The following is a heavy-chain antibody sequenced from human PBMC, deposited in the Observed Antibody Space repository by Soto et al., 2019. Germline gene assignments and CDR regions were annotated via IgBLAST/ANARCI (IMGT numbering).Heavy chain of an antibody. CDR2: INPSGGST. J-gene: IGHJ5*02. Sequence: QVQLVQSGAEVKKPGASVKVSCKASGYTFTTYYLHWVRQAPGQGLEWMGIINPSGGSTDYAQKFQGRVTMTRDTSTSTVYMELTSLRFDDTAVYYCARSCSGGSCIDPWGQGTLVTVSS. CDR1: GYTFTTYY. D-gene: IGHD2-15*01. CDR3: ARSCSGGSCIDP. V-gene: IGHV1-46*01.